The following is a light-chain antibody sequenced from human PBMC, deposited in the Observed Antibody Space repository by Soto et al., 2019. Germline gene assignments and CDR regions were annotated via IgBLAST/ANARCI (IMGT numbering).Light chain of an antibody. V-gene: IGKV3-15*01. CDR3: QQYNNWPLT. J-gene: IGKJ4*01. CDR1: QSVSSN. Sequence: EIVMTQSPATLSVSPGERATLYCRASQSVSSNLAWYQQQPGQAPRLLIYGASTRATGFPARFSGSGSGTECTLTLSILQSEDFAVYYCQQYNNWPLTFGGGTKVEIK. CDR2: GAS.